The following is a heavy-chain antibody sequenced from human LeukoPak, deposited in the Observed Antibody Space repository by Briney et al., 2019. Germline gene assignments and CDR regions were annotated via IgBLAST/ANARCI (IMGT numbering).Heavy chain of an antibody. CDR3: ARVRVGATYGGAFDI. J-gene: IGHJ3*02. V-gene: IGHV3-21*01. D-gene: IGHD1-26*01. Sequence: PGGSLRLSCAASEFTFSSYSMTWVRQAPGKRLEWVSSISTYSDYIFYADSVKGRFTISRDNAKNSLYLQMNSLRAEDTAVYYCARVRVGATYGGAFDIWGQGTMVTVSS. CDR1: EFTFSSYS. CDR2: ISTYSDYI.